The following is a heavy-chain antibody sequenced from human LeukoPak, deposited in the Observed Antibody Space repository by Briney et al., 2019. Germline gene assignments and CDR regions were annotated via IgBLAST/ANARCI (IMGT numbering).Heavy chain of an antibody. J-gene: IGHJ3*02. Sequence: GEALKISCKGFGYRFTSCWIGWVRQMPGKGVEWMGTIYPGDSDTRYSPSLQGHVTISADKPSNTAYPQWSSLKAPDTPMHDCARSRAPGAADAFDIWGQGARLTVSS. CDR3: ARSRAPGAADAFDI. CDR1: GYRFTSCW. V-gene: IGHV5-51*04. D-gene: IGHD7-27*01. CDR2: IYPGDSDT.